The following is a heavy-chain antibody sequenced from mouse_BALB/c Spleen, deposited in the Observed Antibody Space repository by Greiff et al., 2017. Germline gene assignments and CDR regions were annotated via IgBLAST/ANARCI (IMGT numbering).Heavy chain of an antibody. V-gene: IGHV3-6*02. D-gene: IGHD1-1*01. CDR2: ISYDGSN. CDR1: GYSITSGYY. J-gene: IGHJ3*01. Sequence: EVKLQESGPGLVKPSQSLSLTCSVTGYSITSGYYWNWIRQFPGNKLEWMGYISYDGSNNYNPSLKNRISITRDTSKNQFFLKLNSVTTEDTATYYCARDLYYYGSSYAWFAYWGQGTLVTVSA. CDR3: ARDLYYYGSSYAWFAY.